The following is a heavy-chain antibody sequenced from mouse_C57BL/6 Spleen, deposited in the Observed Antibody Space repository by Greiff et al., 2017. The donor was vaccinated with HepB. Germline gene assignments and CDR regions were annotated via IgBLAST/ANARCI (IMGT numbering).Heavy chain of an antibody. D-gene: IGHD2-3*01. V-gene: IGHV5-4*03. Sequence: EVMLVESGGGLVKPGGSLKLSCAASGFTFSSYAMSWVRQTPEKRLEWVATISDGGSYTYYPDNVKGRFTISRDNAKNNLYLQMSHLKSEDTAMYYCARGSSIYDGYSYYFDYWGQGTTLTVSS. J-gene: IGHJ2*01. CDR1: GFTFSSYA. CDR3: ARGSSIYDGYSYYFDY. CDR2: ISDGGSYT.